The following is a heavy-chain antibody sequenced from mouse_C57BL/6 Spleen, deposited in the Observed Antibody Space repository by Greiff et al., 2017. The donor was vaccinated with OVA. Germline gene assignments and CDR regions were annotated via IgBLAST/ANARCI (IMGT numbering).Heavy chain of an antibody. CDR2: ISYDGSN. V-gene: IGHV3-6*01. J-gene: IGHJ2*01. CDR3: ARGDWDRDDY. D-gene: IGHD4-1*01. Sequence: EVKLMESGPGLVKPSQSLSLTCSVTGYSITSGYYWNWIRQFPGNKLEWMGYISYDGSNNYNPSLKNRISITRDTSKNQFFLKLNSVTTEDTATYYCARGDWDRDDYWGQGTTLTVSS. CDR1: GYSITSGYY.